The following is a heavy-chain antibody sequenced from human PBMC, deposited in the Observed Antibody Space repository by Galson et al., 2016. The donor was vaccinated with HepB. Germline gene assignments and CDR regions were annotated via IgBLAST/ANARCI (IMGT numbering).Heavy chain of an antibody. CDR2: IKGDGSLK. D-gene: IGHD2-21*01. CDR3: AREGIGDYFD. Sequence: SLRLSCAVSGLRFSDLWMDWVRQAPGKGLEWVANIKGDGSLKFYEDSVRGRFTISRDNAKNSVYLQMNSLTVGDTGVYYCAREGIGDYFDWGQGTLVTVSS. V-gene: IGHV3-7*01. CDR1: GLRFSDLW. J-gene: IGHJ4*02.